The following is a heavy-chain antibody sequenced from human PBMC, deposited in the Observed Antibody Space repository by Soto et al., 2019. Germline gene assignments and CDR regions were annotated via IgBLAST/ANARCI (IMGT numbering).Heavy chain of an antibody. Sequence: VASVKVSCKASGYTFTGYYMHWVRQAPGQGLEWMGWINPNSGGTNYAQKFQGRVTMTRDTSISTAYMELSRLRSDDTAVYYCARVGRSSSLWFDPWGQGTLVTVSS. CDR3: ARVGRSSSLWFDP. D-gene: IGHD6-6*01. V-gene: IGHV1-2*02. CDR2: INPNSGGT. CDR1: GYTFTGYY. J-gene: IGHJ5*02.